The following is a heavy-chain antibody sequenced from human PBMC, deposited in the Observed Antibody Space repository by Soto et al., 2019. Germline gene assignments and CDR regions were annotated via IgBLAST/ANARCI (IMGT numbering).Heavy chain of an antibody. V-gene: IGHV4-31*03. CDR3: ARGRYYYYMDV. Sequence: SETLSLTCTVSGGSISGGGYYWSWIRQHPGKGLEWIGEINHSGSTYYNPSLKSRVTISVDTSKNQFSLKLSSVTAADTAVYYCARGRYYYYMDVWGKGTTVTVS. CDR1: GGSISGGGYY. J-gene: IGHJ6*03. CDR2: INHSGST.